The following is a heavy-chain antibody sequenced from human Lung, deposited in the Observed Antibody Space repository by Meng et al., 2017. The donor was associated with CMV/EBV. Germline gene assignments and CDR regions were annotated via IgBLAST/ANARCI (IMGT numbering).Heavy chain of an antibody. CDR3: ARSKIAARSHYYYGMDV. V-gene: IGHV1-18*01. CDR2: IYTYNGNT. Sequence: SXXVSXKASGYKFTDYGITWVRQAPGQGLEWMGWIYTYNGNTNFAQNVQGRGSMTRDTSTSTAYMELRSLRSDDTAVYYCARSKIAARSHYYYGMDVWGQEAXVTVSS. J-gene: IGHJ6*02. CDR1: GYKFTDYG. D-gene: IGHD6-6*01.